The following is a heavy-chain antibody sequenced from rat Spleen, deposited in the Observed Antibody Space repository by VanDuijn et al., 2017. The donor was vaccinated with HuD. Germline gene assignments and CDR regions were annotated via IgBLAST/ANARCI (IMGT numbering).Heavy chain of an antibody. CDR3: TRSNWDLPYWNFDF. CDR2: IWGDGST. J-gene: IGHJ1*01. D-gene: IGHD5-1*01. Sequence: VQLKESGPGLVQPSQTLSLTCTVSGFSLSSNSVHWARQSPGKGLEWMGGIWGDGSTDYNSPLKSRLNISRDTSKSQVFLKMNSLQTDDTAIYFCTRSNWDLPYWNFDFWGPGTMVTVSS. V-gene: IGHV2-1*01. CDR1: GFSLSSNS.